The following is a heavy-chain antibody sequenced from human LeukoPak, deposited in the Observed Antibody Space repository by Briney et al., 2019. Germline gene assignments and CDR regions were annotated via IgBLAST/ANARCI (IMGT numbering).Heavy chain of an antibody. CDR2: IYYSGST. Sequence: SETLSLTCTVSGGSISSSSYYWGWIRQPPGKGLEWIGSIYYSGSTYYNPSLKSRVTISVDTSKNQFSLKLSSVTAADTAVYYCARDGDYYDSSGYGWGQGTLVTVSS. V-gene: IGHV4-39*07. D-gene: IGHD3-22*01. CDR1: GGSISSSSYY. CDR3: ARDGDYYDSSGYG. J-gene: IGHJ4*02.